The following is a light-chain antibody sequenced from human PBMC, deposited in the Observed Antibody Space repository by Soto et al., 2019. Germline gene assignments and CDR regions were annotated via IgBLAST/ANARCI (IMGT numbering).Light chain of an antibody. Sequence: EIVLTQSPGTLSLFPGERATLSCRASQSVTTGYFAWYQQKPGQAPRLLIYETSSRTTDTPDRFSGSGSGTDFTLTISRLEPEDFAVYYCQQYGNSPTFGQGTKVEVK. J-gene: IGKJ1*01. CDR2: ETS. CDR3: QQYGNSPT. CDR1: QSVTTGY. V-gene: IGKV3-20*01.